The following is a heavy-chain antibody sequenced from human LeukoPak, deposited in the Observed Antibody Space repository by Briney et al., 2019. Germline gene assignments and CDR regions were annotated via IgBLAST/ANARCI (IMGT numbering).Heavy chain of an antibody. CDR1: GFIFSSYA. CDR3: AEVTVCGANCYYLDH. Sequence: PGGSLRLSCAASGFIFSSYAMTWVRQAPGKGLEWVSAIGSSGGDTYYADSVKGRFTISRDNSKNTLYLQMNSLRAEDTAVYFCAEVTVCGANCYYLDHWGQGTLVTVSS. CDR2: IGSSGGDT. V-gene: IGHV3-23*01. D-gene: IGHD4/OR15-4a*01. J-gene: IGHJ4*02.